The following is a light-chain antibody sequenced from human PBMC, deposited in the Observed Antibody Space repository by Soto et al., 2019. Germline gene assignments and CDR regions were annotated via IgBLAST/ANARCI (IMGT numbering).Light chain of an antibody. CDR1: QSISSW. J-gene: IGKJ1*01. V-gene: IGKV1-5*03. CDR3: QQYNNYPRT. Sequence: DIQMTQSPSTLSASVGDRVTITCRASQSISSWLAWYQQKPGKAPKLMIYKASSLESGVPSRFSGSGSGTAFTLTISSLQPDDFATYYCQQYNNYPRTFGQGTQVEIK. CDR2: KAS.